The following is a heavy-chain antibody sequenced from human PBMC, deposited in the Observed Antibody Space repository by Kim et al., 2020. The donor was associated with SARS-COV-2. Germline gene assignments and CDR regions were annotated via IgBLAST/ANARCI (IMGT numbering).Heavy chain of an antibody. Sequence: DADTRTGMVPISRDNSKNTLYLQMNSLGAEDTAVYYCARTHQTGWFDPWGQGTLVTVSS. CDR3: ARTHQTGWFDP. V-gene: IGHV3-23*01. J-gene: IGHJ5*02.